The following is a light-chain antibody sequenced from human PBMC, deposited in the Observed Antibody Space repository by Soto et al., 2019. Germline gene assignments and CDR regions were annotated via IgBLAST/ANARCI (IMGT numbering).Light chain of an antibody. CDR1: SNDVGGYNY. Sequence: QSALTQPPSASGSPGQSVTISCTGTSNDVGGYNYVSWYQQHPGKAPKLMIYEVSKRPSGVPDRFSGSKSGNTASLTVSGLQAEDEADYYCSSYTGSNKLVFGGGPKVTVL. J-gene: IGLJ2*01. CDR2: EVS. CDR3: SSYTGSNKLV. V-gene: IGLV2-8*01.